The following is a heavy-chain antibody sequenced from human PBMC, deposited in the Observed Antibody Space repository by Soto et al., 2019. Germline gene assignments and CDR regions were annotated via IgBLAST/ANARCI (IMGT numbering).Heavy chain of an antibody. V-gene: IGHV4-39*01. D-gene: IGHD6-13*01. CDR1: GGSISSSSFH. CDR3: ARRERAAGTDWWFDP. CDR2: IYYSGST. J-gene: IGHJ5*02. Sequence: PSETLSLTCSVSGGSISSSSFHWAWIRQPPGKGLEWIGSIYYSGSTYYSPSLKSRVTISVDTSKNQFSLKLSSVTAADTAVYYCARRERAAGTDWWFDPWGQG.